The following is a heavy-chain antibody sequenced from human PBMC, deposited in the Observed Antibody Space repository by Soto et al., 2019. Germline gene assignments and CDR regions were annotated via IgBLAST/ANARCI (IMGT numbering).Heavy chain of an antibody. D-gene: IGHD6-19*01. J-gene: IGHJ4*02. Sequence: GGSLKLSCAVSGFIFSNYPMSWVRQAPGKGLEWVSRVSPSGSNTYYADSMKGRFTMSRDNSENRLHLQMNSLRAEDTAVYFCARRDNSGWYSLDYWGQGTLVTVSS. CDR1: GFIFSNYP. CDR2: VSPSGSNT. CDR3: ARRDNSGWYSLDY. V-gene: IGHV3-23*01.